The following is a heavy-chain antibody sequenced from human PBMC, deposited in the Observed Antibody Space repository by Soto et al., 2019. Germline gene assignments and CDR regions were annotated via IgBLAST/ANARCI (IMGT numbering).Heavy chain of an antibody. CDR3: AKDLQAYGDYDYYCYGLDV. V-gene: IGHV3-30*18. Sequence: QVQLVESGGGVVPPGTSLRISCAASGFTFSTYGMHWVRQTPGKGLEWVALISYDGTNKYYADSVKGRFTISRDNSKNTLYLQMNSLSAEDTAVYYCAKDLQAYGDYDYYCYGLDVWGQGTTVSVSS. J-gene: IGHJ6*02. CDR2: ISYDGTNK. CDR1: GFTFSTYG. D-gene: IGHD4-17*01.